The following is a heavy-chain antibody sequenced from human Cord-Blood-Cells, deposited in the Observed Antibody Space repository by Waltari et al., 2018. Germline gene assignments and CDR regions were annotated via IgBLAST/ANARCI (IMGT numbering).Heavy chain of an antibody. V-gene: IGHV3-33*01. J-gene: IGHJ4*02. CDR3: AREFEYSSSYFDY. Sequence: QVQLVESGGGVVQPGRSLRLSCAASGFTLRSYGIPWVRLAPGKGLEWVAFIWYDGSNKYYADSVKGRFTISRENSKNTLYLQMNSLRAEDTAVYYCAREFEYSSSYFDYWGQGTLVTVSS. CDR1: GFTLRSYG. CDR2: IWYDGSNK. D-gene: IGHD6-6*01.